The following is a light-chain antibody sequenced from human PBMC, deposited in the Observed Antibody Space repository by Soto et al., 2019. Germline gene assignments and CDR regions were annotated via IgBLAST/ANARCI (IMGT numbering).Light chain of an antibody. CDR2: SNN. J-gene: IGLJ1*01. CDR1: SSNIGSNT. Sequence: QSVLTQPPSASGTPGQRVTISCSGSSSNIGSNTVNWYQQLPGTAPKLLIYSNNQRPSGVPDRFSGSKSGTSASLAISGLQSEYEADYYCVAWDDSLNGYVFGTGTKVTVL. V-gene: IGLV1-44*01. CDR3: VAWDDSLNGYV.